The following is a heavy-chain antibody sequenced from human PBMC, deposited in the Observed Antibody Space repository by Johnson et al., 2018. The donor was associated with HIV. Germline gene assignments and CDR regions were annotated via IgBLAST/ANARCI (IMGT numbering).Heavy chain of an antibody. Sequence: VQLVESGGGLIQPGGSLRLSCEASGFTFSSYAMNWVRQAPGKGLEWVSAISGRGGSTYYVDSVKGRLTISRDNSKNTLYLQMNSLLPEDTAVYYCAKSDSGYDAFDIWGQGTMVTVSS. CDR1: GFTFSSYA. J-gene: IGHJ3*02. CDR2: ISGRGGST. D-gene: IGHD5-12*01. CDR3: AKSDSGYDAFDI. V-gene: IGHV3-23*04.